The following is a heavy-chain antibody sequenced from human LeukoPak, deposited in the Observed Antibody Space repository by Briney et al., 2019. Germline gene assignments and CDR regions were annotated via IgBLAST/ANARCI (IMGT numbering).Heavy chain of an antibody. CDR2: IYPGDSDT. V-gene: IGHV5-51*01. CDR1: RYSFTNYW. J-gene: IGHJ4*02. D-gene: IGHD6-19*01. CDR3: ARQARQLAVQNSDS. Sequence: GESLKISCKGSRYSFTNYWIGWVRQMPGKGLEWMGIIYPGDSDTRYSPSFQGLVTISADKSISTAYLQWSSLKASDTAMYYCARQARQLAVQNSDSWGQGTLVTVSS.